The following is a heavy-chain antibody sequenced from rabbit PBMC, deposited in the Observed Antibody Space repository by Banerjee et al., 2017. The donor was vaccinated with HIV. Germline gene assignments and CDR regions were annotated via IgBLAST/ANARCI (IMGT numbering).Heavy chain of an antibody. CDR2: IYAGSSGST. D-gene: IGHD6-1*01. J-gene: IGHJ4*01. Sequence: QEQVVEFGGGLVTLGGSLKLSCKASGIDFSHYGISWVRQVLGKGLEWIACIYAGSSGSTYYTSWAKGRFTISKTSSTAMTVQMTSLAAADTATYFCAREDGITGYAFNLWGQGTLVTVS. CDR1: GIDFSHYG. V-gene: IGHV1S45*01. CDR3: AREDGITGYAFNL.